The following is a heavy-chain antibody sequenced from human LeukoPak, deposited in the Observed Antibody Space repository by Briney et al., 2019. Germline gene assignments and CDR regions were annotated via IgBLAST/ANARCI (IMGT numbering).Heavy chain of an antibody. CDR1: GYTFTSYG. J-gene: IGHJ4*02. D-gene: IGHD6-13*01. CDR2: ISAYNGNT. Sequence: GASVKVSCKASGYTFTSYGISWVRQAPGQGLEWMGWISAYNGNTNYAQKLQGRVTMTTDTSTSTVYMELRSLRSDDTAVYYCARELPGIAAAATDYWGQGTLVTVSS. CDR3: ARELPGIAAAATDY. V-gene: IGHV1-18*01.